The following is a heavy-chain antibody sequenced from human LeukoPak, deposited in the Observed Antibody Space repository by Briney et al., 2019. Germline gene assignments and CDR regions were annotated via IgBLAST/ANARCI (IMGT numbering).Heavy chain of an antibody. D-gene: IGHD5-18*01. Sequence: SSETLSLTCAVYGGSFSGYYWSWIRQPAGKGLEWIGRIYTSGSTNYNPSLKSRVTMSVDTSKNQFSLKLSSVTAADTAVYYCARDRLDTAMVTPFDYWGQGTLVTVSS. V-gene: IGHV4-4*07. CDR2: IYTSGST. J-gene: IGHJ4*02. CDR3: ARDRLDTAMVTPFDY. CDR1: GGSFSGYY.